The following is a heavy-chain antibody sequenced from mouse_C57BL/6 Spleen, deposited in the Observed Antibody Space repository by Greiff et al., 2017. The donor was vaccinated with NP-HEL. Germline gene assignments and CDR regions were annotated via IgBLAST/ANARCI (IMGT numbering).Heavy chain of an antibody. V-gene: IGHV1-66*01. CDR1: GYSFTSYY. J-gene: IGHJ3*01. CDR3: ARDTPFAY. CDR2: IYPGSGNT. Sequence: VQLQQSGPELVKPGASVKISCKASGYSFTSYYIHWVKQRPGQGLEWIGWIYPGSGNTKYNEKFKGKATLTADTSSSTAYMQLRSLTSEDSAVYYCARDTPFAYWGQGTLVTVSA.